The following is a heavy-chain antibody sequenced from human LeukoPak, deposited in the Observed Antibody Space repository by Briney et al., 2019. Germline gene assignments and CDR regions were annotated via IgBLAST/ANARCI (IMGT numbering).Heavy chain of an antibody. D-gene: IGHD2-15*01. CDR3: VRGYCTGGSCYDIDY. CDR1: GYTFTTYW. J-gene: IGHJ4*02. V-gene: IGHV5-51*01. Sequence: GESLKISCKGSGYTFTTYWIGWVRQMPGKGLELMGIIYPGDSDTRYSPSFQGQATISADKSSSTAYLQWSSLKASDTALYYCVRGYCTGGSCYDIDYWGQGTLVTVSS. CDR2: IYPGDSDT.